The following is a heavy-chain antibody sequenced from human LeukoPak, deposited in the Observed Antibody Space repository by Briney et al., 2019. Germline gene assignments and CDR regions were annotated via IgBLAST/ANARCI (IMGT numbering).Heavy chain of an antibody. J-gene: IGHJ4*02. Sequence: ASVKVSCKSSGYTFTAYYIHWVRQAPGQGLEWMGWINPNTGDTNYAQKFQGRVTTTRDTSITTAYMDLSRLRYDDTALYYCVRSGVFDYWGQGTLVTVSS. CDR2: INPNTGDT. CDR1: GYTFTAYY. V-gene: IGHV1-2*02. D-gene: IGHD2-8*01. CDR3: VRSGVFDY.